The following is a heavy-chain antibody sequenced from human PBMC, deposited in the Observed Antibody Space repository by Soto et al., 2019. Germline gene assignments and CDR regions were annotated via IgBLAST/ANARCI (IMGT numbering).Heavy chain of an antibody. J-gene: IGHJ4*02. V-gene: IGHV3-23*01. CDR1: GFTFSSYA. CDR3: ANNRQYSYGSLFLLY. CDR2: ISGSGGST. Sequence: PGGSLRLSCAASGFTFSSYAMSWVRQAPGKGLEWVPAISGSGGSTYYADSVKGRFTISRDNSKNTLYLQMNSLRAEDTAVYYCANNRQYSYGSLFLLYWGQGTLVTVSS. D-gene: IGHD5-18*01.